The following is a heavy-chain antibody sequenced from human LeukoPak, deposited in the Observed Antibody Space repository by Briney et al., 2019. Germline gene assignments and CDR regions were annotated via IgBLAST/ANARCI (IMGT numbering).Heavy chain of an antibody. CDR1: GYAFTGYY. Sequence: ASVKVSCKASGYAFTGYYMHWVRQAPGQGLEWMGLINPTSTSTNYAQKFRGRVTMTRDTSTTTVYMELSSLRSEDTAVYYCAREESGGYFDYWGQGTLVTVSS. D-gene: IGHD2-8*02. CDR3: AREESGGYFDY. V-gene: IGHV1-46*01. CDR2: INPTSTST. J-gene: IGHJ4*02.